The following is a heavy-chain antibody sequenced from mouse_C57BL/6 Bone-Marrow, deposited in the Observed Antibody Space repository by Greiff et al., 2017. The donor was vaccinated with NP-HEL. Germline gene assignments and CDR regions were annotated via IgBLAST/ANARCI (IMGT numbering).Heavy chain of an antibody. CDR1: GYSITSDY. Sequence: DVKLVESGPGLAKPSQTLSLTCSVTGYSITSDYWNWIRKFPGNKLEYMGYISYSGSTYYNPSLKSRISITRDTSKNQYYLQLNSVTTEDTATYYCARTYYSNYDWYFDVWGTGTTVTVSS. J-gene: IGHJ1*03. CDR3: ARTYYSNYDWYFDV. D-gene: IGHD2-5*01. CDR2: ISYSGST. V-gene: IGHV3-8*01.